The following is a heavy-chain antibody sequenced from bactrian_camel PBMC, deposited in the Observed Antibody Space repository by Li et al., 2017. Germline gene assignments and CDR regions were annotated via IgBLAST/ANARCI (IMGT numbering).Heavy chain of an antibody. CDR1: GYRYNSNC. J-gene: IGHJ7*01. CDR2: IYTGDGRT. V-gene: IGHV3S54*01. D-gene: IGHD6*01. Sequence: VQLVESGGGSVQPGGSLRLSCVVSGYRYNSNCMGWYRQAPGKEREGVANIYTGDGRTYYVDSVKGRFTISQDNAKRTVSLQMNNLAPEDTALSYCAADGIRQYGCLKYVNGIRYWGKGTQVTVS.